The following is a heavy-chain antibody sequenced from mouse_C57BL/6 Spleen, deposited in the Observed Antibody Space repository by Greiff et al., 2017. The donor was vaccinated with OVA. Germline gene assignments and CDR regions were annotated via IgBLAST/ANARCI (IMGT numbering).Heavy chain of an antibody. Sequence: EVKLVESGGDLVKPGGSLTLSCAASGFTFSSYGMSWVRQTPDKRLEWVATISSGGSYTYYPDSVKGRFTISRDNAKNTLYLQMSSLKAEDTAMYYCARQGVLFDYWGQGTTLTVSS. J-gene: IGHJ2*01. V-gene: IGHV5-6*01. CDR2: ISSGGSYT. CDR1: GFTFSSYG. CDR3: ARQGVLFDY.